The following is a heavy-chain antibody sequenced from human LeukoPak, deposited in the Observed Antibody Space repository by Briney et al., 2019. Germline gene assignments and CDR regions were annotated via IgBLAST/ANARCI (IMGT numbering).Heavy chain of an antibody. V-gene: IGHV1-18*04. D-gene: IGHD2-15*01. CDR3: ARAGEVVVAAEYYFDY. CDR2: ISAYNGNT. CDR1: GYTFTSYG. Sequence: ASVKVSCKASGYTFTSYGTSWVRQAPGQGLEWMGWISAYNGNTNYAQKLQGRVTMTTDTSTSTAYMELRSLRSDDTAVYYCARAGEVVVAAEYYFDYWGQGTLVTVSS. J-gene: IGHJ4*02.